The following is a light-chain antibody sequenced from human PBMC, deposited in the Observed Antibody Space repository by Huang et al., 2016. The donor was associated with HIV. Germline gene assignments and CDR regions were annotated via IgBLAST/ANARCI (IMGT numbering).Light chain of an antibody. CDR2: GAS. J-gene: IGKJ2*01. CDR3: QQYNDWPPMYT. CDR1: QNVNNN. Sequence: EIIMTQSPDTLSVSPGERATLSCRASQNVNNNLAWYQHKPGQAPRLLIHGASTRATNIPARYSGSGFGTDFTLTISSLQAEDFAVYYCQQYNDWPPMYTFGQGTKLEIK. V-gene: IGKV3-15*01.